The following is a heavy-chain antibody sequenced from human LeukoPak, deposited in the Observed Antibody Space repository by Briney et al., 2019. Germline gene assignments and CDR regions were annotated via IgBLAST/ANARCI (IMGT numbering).Heavy chain of an antibody. CDR1: GDSISSGDYY. J-gene: IGHJ6*03. CDR3: AREKYSSGWPNYYYYMDV. D-gene: IGHD6-19*01. Sequence: PSETLSLTCTVSGDSISSGDYYWSWIRQPAGKGLEWIGRISSSGSTNYNPSLKSRVTISVDTSKNQFSLKLSSVTAADTAVYYCAREKYSSGWPNYYYYMDVWGKGTTVTVSS. CDR2: ISSSGST. V-gene: IGHV4-61*02.